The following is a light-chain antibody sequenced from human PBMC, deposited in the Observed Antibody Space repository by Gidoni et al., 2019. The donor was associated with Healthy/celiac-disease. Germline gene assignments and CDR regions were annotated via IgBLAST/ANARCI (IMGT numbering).Light chain of an antibody. CDR3: QQYYSTPYT. Sequence: IVLTQSPDTLAVSLCERTTITCKSSQSVLYSSNNKNYLAWYQQNPGQPPKLLIYWASTRESGVPDRFSGSGSGTDFTLTISSLQAEDVAVYYCQQYYSTPYTFGQGTKLEIK. J-gene: IGKJ2*01. CDR2: WAS. V-gene: IGKV4-1*01. CDR1: QSVLYSSNNKNY.